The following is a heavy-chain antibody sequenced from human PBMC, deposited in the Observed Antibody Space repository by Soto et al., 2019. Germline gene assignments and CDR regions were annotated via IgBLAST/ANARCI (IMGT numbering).Heavy chain of an antibody. D-gene: IGHD3-22*01. CDR3: ASYSSGSDNGFDY. Sequence: SETLSLTCTVSGGSISSGDYYWSWIRQPPGKGLEWIGYIYYSGSTYYNPSLKSRVTISVDTSKNQFSLKLSSVTAADTAVYYCASYSSGSDNGFDYWGQGTLVTVSS. CDR1: GGSISSGDYY. J-gene: IGHJ4*02. V-gene: IGHV4-30-4*01. CDR2: IYYSGST.